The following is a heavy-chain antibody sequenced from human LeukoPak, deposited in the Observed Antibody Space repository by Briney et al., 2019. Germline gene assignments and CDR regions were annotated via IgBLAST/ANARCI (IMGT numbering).Heavy chain of an antibody. CDR3: AKDLLRWERLSYYYGMDV. Sequence: GGSLRPSCAASGFTFSSYAMSWVRQAPGKGLEWVAAISGSVGSTYYADSVKGRFTISRDNSKNTLYLQMNSLRAEDTAVYYCAKDLLRWERLSYYYGMDVWGQGTTVTVSS. D-gene: IGHD1-26*01. CDR1: GFTFSSYA. V-gene: IGHV3-23*01. CDR2: ISGSVGST. J-gene: IGHJ6*02.